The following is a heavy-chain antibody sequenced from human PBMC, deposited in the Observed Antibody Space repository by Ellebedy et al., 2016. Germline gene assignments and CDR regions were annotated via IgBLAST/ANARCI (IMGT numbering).Heavy chain of an antibody. CDR3: ARLVWGTWFDP. Sequence: SETLSLXXTVSGYSISSGYYWGWIRQPPGKGLEWIGYIYYSGSTNYNPSLKSRVTISVDTSKNQFSLKLSSVTAADTAVYYCARLVWGTWFDPWGQGTLVTVSS. CDR2: IYYSGST. CDR1: GYSISSGYY. J-gene: IGHJ5*02. D-gene: IGHD5/OR15-5a*01. V-gene: IGHV4-38-2*02.